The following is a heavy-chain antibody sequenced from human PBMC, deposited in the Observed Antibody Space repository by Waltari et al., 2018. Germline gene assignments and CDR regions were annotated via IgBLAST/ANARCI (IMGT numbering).Heavy chain of an antibody. J-gene: IGHJ4*02. CDR1: GLTFRNAW. CDR3: TTEDLNGYTYGYFDY. D-gene: IGHD5-18*01. Sequence: EVQLVESGGDLAKPGGSLRLSCVASGLTFRNAWMSWVRQAPGKGREWVGRIRSKSNGATTDYAAPGKGRFTISREDSKNMLYLQMNSLKTEDTAVYYCTTEDLNGYTYGYFDYWGQGALVTVSS. CDR2: IRSKSNGATT. V-gene: IGHV3-15*01.